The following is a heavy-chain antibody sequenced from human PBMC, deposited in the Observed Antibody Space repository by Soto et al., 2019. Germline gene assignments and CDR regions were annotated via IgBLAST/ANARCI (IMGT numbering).Heavy chain of an antibody. V-gene: IGHV4-34*01. Sequence: SSETLSLTCAVYGGSFSGYYWSWIRQPPGKGLEWIGEINHSGSTNYNPSLKSRVTISVDTSKNQFSLKLSSVTAADTAVYYCARVGCSGGSCFRKSVNWFDPWGQGTLVTVSS. D-gene: IGHD2-15*01. J-gene: IGHJ5*02. CDR1: GGSFSGYY. CDR3: ARVGCSGGSCFRKSVNWFDP. CDR2: INHSGST.